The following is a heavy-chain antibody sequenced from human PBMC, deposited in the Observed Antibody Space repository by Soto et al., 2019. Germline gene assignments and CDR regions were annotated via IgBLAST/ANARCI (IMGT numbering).Heavy chain of an antibody. CDR2: IRNKANSYAT. J-gene: IGHJ4*02. Sequence: EVQLVESGGGLVQPGGSLKLSCAASGFTFSGSSVHWVRQASGKGLEWVGRIRNKANSYATAYAASVRGRFTIDRDDSKNTALLHMNSLNTEDTAVYYCISHSPEDMIRTWGQGTLVTVSS. D-gene: IGHD2-15*01. CDR3: ISHSPEDMIRT. CDR1: GFTFSGSS. V-gene: IGHV3-73*02.